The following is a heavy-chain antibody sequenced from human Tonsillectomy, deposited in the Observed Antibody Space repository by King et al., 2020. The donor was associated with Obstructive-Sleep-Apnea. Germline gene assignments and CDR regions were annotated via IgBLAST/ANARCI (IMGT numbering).Heavy chain of an antibody. D-gene: IGHD3-22*01. V-gene: IGHV3-30-3*01. CDR2: ISYDGSNK. CDR1: GFTFSSYA. Sequence: VQLVESGGGVVQPGRALRLSCAASGFTFSSYAMHWVRQAPGKGLGWVAVISYDGSNKYYADSVKGRFTISRDNSKNTLSLQMNSLRAEDTAVYYCARDEGYYDSSGYYDYWGQGTLVTVSS. J-gene: IGHJ4*02. CDR3: ARDEGYYDSSGYYDY.